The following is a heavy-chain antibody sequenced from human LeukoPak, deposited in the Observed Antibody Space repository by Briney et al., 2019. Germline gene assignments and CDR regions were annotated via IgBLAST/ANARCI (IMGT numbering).Heavy chain of an antibody. CDR2: ISSSSSYI. V-gene: IGHV3-21*01. CDR3: ARAPRGSYFGLDY. D-gene: IGHD1-26*01. Sequence: GGSLRLSCAASGFTFSSYSMNWVRQAPGKGLEWVSSISSSSSYIYYADSVKGRFTISRDNAKNSLYLQMNSLRAEDTAVYYCARAPRGSYFGLDYWGQGTLVAVSS. J-gene: IGHJ4*02. CDR1: GFTFSSYS.